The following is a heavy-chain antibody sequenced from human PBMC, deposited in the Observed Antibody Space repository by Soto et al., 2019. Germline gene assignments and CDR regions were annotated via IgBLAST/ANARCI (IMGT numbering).Heavy chain of an antibody. V-gene: IGHV4-31*02. J-gene: IGHJ4*02. CDR3: ASMGYHYGSGSYPLDY. CDR2: IYYSGST. Sequence: QHPGKGLEWIGYIYYSGSTYYNPSLKSRVTISVDTSKNQFSLKLSSVTAADTAVYYCASMGYHYGSGSYPLDYWGQGTLVTVSS. D-gene: IGHD3-10*01.